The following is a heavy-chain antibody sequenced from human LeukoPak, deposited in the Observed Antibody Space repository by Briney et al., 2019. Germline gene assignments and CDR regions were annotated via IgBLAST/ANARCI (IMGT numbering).Heavy chain of an antibody. V-gene: IGHV3-23*01. Sequence: PGGSLRLSCAASGFTSSSYGMSWVRQAPGKGLEWVPAICGSGGCTYYADSVKGRFTISRDNSKNTLYLQMNSLRAEDTAVYYCSKDGGRYCSSISCYATDYWGQGTLVTVSS. D-gene: IGHD2-2*01. CDR2: ICGSGGCT. CDR3: SKDGGRYCSSISCYATDY. CDR1: GFTSSSYG. J-gene: IGHJ4*02.